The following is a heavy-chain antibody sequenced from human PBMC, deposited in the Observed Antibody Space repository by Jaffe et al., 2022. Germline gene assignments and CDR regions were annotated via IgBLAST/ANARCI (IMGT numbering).Heavy chain of an antibody. V-gene: IGHV3-48*03. CDR1: GFTFSSYE. D-gene: IGHD3-10*01. CDR3: TTIYGSGRFDP. Sequence: EVQLVESGGNLVQPGGSLRLSCAASGFTFSSYEMNWVRQAPGKGLEWVSYISSSGNTIYYADSVKGRFTISRDNAKNSLYLQMNSLRAEDTAVYYCTTIYGSGRFDPWGQGTLVTVSS. CDR2: ISSSGNTI. J-gene: IGHJ5*02.